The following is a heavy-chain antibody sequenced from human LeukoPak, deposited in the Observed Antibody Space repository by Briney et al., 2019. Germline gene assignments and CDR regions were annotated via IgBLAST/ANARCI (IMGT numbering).Heavy chain of an antibody. Sequence: GRSLRLSCAASGFTFSRYGTHWVRQAPGKGLEWVAVISYDGSKKGYADSVKGRFTISRDNSKNTLYLQMNSLRVEDTAVYYCARSSPFDIWGQGTMVTVSS. J-gene: IGHJ3*02. CDR2: ISYDGSKK. CDR1: GFTFSRYG. V-gene: IGHV3-30*03. CDR3: ARSSPFDI.